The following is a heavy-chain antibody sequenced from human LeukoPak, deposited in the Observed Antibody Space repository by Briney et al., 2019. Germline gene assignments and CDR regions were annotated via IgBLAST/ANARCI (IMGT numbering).Heavy chain of an antibody. CDR3: ARDGSGVYFDY. CDR2: IYYSGSTYNYYSGNT. D-gene: IGHD7-27*01. CDR1: GVSITSSSYY. V-gene: IGHV4-39*02. Sequence: PSETLSLTCTVSGVSITSSSYYWGWIRQPPGKGLEWIGSIYYSGSTYNYYSGNTYNNPSLKSRVTISVDTSKNQFSLKLSSVTPEDTAVYYCARDGSGVYFDYWGQGTLVTVSS. J-gene: IGHJ4*02.